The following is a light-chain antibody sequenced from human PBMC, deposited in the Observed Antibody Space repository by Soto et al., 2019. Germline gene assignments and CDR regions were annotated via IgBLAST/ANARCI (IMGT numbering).Light chain of an antibody. CDR1: SANIGNNY. J-gene: IGLJ1*01. CDR3: GAWDSSLSAYV. CDR2: DNN. Sequence: QSVLTQPPSVSAAPGQKVTISCSGSSANIGNNYVSWYQQLPGTAPKLLIYDNNKRPSGIPDRFSDSKSGTSATLAITGLQTGDEADYYCGAWDSSLSAYVFXTGTKLTVL. V-gene: IGLV1-51*01.